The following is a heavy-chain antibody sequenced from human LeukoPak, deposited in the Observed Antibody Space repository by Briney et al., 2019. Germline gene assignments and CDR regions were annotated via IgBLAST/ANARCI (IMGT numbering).Heavy chain of an antibody. CDR3: ASSVLYCGGDCYLDY. V-gene: IGHV4-59*01. J-gene: IGHJ4*02. CDR2: IYYSGST. D-gene: IGHD2-21*02. Sequence: PSETLSLTCTVSGGSISSYYWSWIRQPPGKGLEWIGYIYYSGSTNYNPSLKSRVTISVDTSKNQFSLKLSSVTAADTAVYYCASSVLYCGGDCYLDYWGQGTLVTVSS. CDR1: GGSISSYY.